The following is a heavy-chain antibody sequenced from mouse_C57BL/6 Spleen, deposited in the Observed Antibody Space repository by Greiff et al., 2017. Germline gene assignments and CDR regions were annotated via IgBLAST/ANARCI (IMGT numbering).Heavy chain of an antibody. CDR3: TTSSGYGYFDY. D-gene: IGHD3-2*02. CDR1: GFNIKDDY. CDR2: LDPENGDT. V-gene: IGHV14-4*01. J-gene: IGHJ2*01. Sequence: VQLQQSGAELVRPGASVKLSCTASGFNIKDDYMHWVKQRPEQGLEWIGWLDPENGDTEYASKFQGKATITADTSSNTAYLQLSSLTSEDTAVYYCTTSSGYGYFDYWGQGTTLTVSS.